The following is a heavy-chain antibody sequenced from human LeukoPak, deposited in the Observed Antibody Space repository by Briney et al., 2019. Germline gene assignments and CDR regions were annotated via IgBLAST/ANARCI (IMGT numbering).Heavy chain of an antibody. J-gene: IGHJ4*02. CDR1: GFTFSSYA. D-gene: IGHD2-21*02. Sequence: PGGSLRLSCAASGFTFSSYAMSWVRQAPGKGLEWVSGISGSGSITYYADSVKGRFTISRDNSKNTLYLQMNSLRAEDTAVYYCAKVLNEAYCGGDCYSPFDYWGQGTLVTVSS. CDR2: ISGSGSIT. CDR3: AKVLNEAYCGGDCYSPFDY. V-gene: IGHV3-23*01.